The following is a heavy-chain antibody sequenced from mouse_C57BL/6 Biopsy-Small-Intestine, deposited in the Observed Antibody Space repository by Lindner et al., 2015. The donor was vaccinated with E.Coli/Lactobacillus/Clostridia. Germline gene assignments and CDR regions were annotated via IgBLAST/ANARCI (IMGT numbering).Heavy chain of an antibody. CDR2: IDTYNGAT. Sequence: VQLQESGPELVKPGASVKMSCKASGYSFTGYNMHWVKQSHGKSLEWIGYIDTYNGATSYNQKFKGKATLTVDKSSTTAYMQLSSLTSEDSAVYYCASYYSKGDWFAYWGQGTLVTVSA. J-gene: IGHJ3*01. CDR3: ASYYSKGDWFAY. D-gene: IGHD2-5*01. CDR1: GYSFTGYN. V-gene: IGHV1S135*01.